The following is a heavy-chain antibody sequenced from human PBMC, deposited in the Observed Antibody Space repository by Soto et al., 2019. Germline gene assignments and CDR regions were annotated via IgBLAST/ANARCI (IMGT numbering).Heavy chain of an antibody. CDR3: ARAAVDTAMPYYFDY. D-gene: IGHD5-18*01. CDR2: INPNSGGT. J-gene: IGHJ4*02. Sequence: ASVKVSCKASGYTFTGYYMHWVRQAPGQGLEWMGWINPNSGGTNYAQKFQDWVTMTRDTSISTAYMELSRLRSDDTAVYYCARAAVDTAMPYYFDYWGQGTLVTVSS. V-gene: IGHV1-2*04. CDR1: GYTFTGYY.